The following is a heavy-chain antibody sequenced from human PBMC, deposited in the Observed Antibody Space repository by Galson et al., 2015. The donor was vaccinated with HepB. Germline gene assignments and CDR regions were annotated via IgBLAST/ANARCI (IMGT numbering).Heavy chain of an antibody. CDR1: GFTFSTYS. V-gene: IGHV3-21*01. Sequence: SLRLSCAASGFTFSTYSMNWVRQAPGKGLEWVSSITSSSRNMYYADSVKGRFTIYRDNAKNSLYLQMNRLRVEDTAVYYCAKDRGYSSSWYLGPYYYYGLDVWGRGTTVTVSS. D-gene: IGHD6-13*01. CDR3: AKDRGYSSSWYLGPYYYYGLDV. CDR2: ITSSSRNM. J-gene: IGHJ6*02.